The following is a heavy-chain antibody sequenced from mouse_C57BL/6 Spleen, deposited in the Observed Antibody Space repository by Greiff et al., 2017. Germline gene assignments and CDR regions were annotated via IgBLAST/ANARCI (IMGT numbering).Heavy chain of an antibody. J-gene: IGHJ2*01. CDR1: GYTFTDYY. CDR2: IFPGSGST. CDR3: ARGITTVYFDY. D-gene: IGHD1-1*01. Sequence: VQLQESGPELVKPGASVKISCKASGYTFTDYYINWVKQRPGQGLEWIGWIFPGSGSTYYNEKFKGKATLTVDKSSSKAYMLLSSLTSEDSAVYFCARGITTVYFDYWGQGTTLTVSS. V-gene: IGHV1-75*01.